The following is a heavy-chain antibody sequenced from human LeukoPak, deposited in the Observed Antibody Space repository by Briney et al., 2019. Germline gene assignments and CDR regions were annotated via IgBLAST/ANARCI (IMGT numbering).Heavy chain of an antibody. J-gene: IGHJ5*02. CDR3: AKARDSSGWYWFDP. CDR1: GFTFSSYW. D-gene: IGHD6-19*01. CDR2: IKQDGSEK. Sequence: GGSLRLSCAASGFTFSSYWMSWVRQAPGKGLEWVANIKQDGSEKYYVDSVKGRFTISRDNAKNSLYLQMNSLRAEDTAVYYCAKARDSSGWYWFDPWGQGTLVTASS. V-gene: IGHV3-7*03.